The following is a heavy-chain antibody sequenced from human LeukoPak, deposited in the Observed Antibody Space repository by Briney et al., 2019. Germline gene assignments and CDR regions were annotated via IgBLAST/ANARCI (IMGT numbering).Heavy chain of an antibody. V-gene: IGHV3-7*01. CDR1: GFIFRSYW. Sequence: PGGSLRLSCAASGFIFRSYWMSWVRQAPGKELEWVANIKQDGSETYYVDSVKGRFTISRDNAKNSLYLQMNSLRAEDTAVYYCARVSGYSYGFDYWGQGTLVTVSS. CDR3: ARVSGYSYGFDY. J-gene: IGHJ4*02. D-gene: IGHD5-18*01. CDR2: IKQDGSET.